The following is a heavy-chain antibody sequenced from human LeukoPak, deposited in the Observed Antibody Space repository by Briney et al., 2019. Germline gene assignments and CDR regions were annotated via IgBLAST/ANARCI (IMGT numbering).Heavy chain of an antibody. Sequence: SETLSLTCTVSGGSISSYYWSWIRQPAGKGLEWIGRIYTSGSTNYNPSLKSRVTMSVDTSKNQLSLKLSSVTAADTAVYYCARVVLESSSSWYGSNWFDPWGQGTLVTVSS. V-gene: IGHV4-4*07. CDR1: GGSISSYY. CDR3: ARVVLESSSSWYGSNWFDP. J-gene: IGHJ5*02. D-gene: IGHD6-13*01. CDR2: IYTSGST.